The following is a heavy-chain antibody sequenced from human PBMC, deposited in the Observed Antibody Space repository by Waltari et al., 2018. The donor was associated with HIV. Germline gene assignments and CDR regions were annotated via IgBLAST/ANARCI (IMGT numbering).Heavy chain of an antibody. CDR1: GFTFSRYS. Sequence: EVQLVESGGGLVQPGGSLRLSCAASGFTFSRYSMNWVRQAPGKGLEWVSYISSSSSTIYVADSVKGRFTNSRDNAKNSLYLQMNSLRAEDTALYYCAREYCSSTSCYPYYYYGMDVWGQWTTVTVSS. CDR3: AREYCSSTSCYPYYYYGMDV. CDR2: ISSSSSTI. D-gene: IGHD2-2*01. J-gene: IGHJ6*02. V-gene: IGHV3-48*04.